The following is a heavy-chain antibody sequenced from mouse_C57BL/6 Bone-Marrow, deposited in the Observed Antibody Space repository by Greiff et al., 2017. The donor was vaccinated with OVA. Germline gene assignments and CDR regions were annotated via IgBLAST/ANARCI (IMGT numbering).Heavy chain of an antibody. Sequence: QVQLQQSGPELARPWASVKISCQAFYTFFRRLHFDLRDTNYWLQWVKQRPGQGLEWIGAIYPGNGTTSYNQKFKGKATLTADKSSSTAYMQLSSLTSEDSAVYYCAWSGYSYYFDYWGQGTTLTVSS. CDR3: SEDSAVYYCAWSGYSYYFDY. CDR2: GQGLEWIG. V-gene: IGHV1-87*01. CDR1: YTFFRRLH. D-gene: IGHD2-3*01. J-gene: IGHJ2*01.